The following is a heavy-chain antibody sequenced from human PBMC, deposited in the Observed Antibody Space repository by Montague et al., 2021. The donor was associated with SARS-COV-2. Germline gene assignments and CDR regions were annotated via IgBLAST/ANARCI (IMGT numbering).Heavy chain of an antibody. J-gene: IGHJ3*02. D-gene: IGHD3-22*01. CDR2: IYYSGST. CDR1: GGSISGYY. Sequence: SETLSLTCTVSGGSISGYYWSWIRQPPGKGLEWIGSIYYSGSTYYNPSLKSRVTIFVDTSKNQFSLKLSSVTAADTAVYYCASPTYYYDSSGSDAFDIWGQGTMVTASS. CDR3: ASPTYYYDSSGSDAFDI. V-gene: IGHV4-39*01.